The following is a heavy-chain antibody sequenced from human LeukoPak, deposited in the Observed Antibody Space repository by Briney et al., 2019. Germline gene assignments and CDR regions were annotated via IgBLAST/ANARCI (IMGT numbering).Heavy chain of an antibody. CDR3: ARGNTMVRGVIGVNWFDP. V-gene: IGHV1-46*01. D-gene: IGHD3-10*01. J-gene: IGHJ5*02. Sequence: GASVKVSCKASGYTFTSYYMHWVRQAPRQGLEWMGIINPSGGSTSYAQKFQGRVTMTRDTSTSTVYMELSSLRSEDTAVYYCARGNTMVRGVIGVNWFDPWGQGTLVTVSS. CDR1: GYTFTSYY. CDR2: INPSGGST.